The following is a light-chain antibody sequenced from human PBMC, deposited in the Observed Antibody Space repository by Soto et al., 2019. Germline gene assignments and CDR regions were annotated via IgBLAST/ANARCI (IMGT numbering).Light chain of an antibody. CDR2: GAS. Sequence: EIVLTQAPGTLSLSPGERATLSCRASQSVSSSYLAWYQQKPGQAPRLLIYGASSRATGIPYRFSGSGSGTDFTLTISRLEPADFAVYYCQQFGTFGQWNKLEIK. V-gene: IGKV3-20*01. CDR3: QQFGT. CDR1: QSVSSSY. J-gene: IGKJ2*01.